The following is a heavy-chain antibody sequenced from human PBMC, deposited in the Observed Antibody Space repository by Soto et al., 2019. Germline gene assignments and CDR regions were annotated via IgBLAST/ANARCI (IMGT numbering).Heavy chain of an antibody. CDR2: INHSGSA. CDR3: ARVSGWMRGYYYGMDV. Sequence: SDTLSLTCGVSGGSFSGFYWNWIRQPPGKGLEWIGEINHSGSANYNSSLKSRVTISVDTSKDQFSLKLNSVTAADTAVYYCARVSGWMRGYYYGMDVWGQGTTVTVS. D-gene: IGHD6-19*01. V-gene: IGHV4-34*01. CDR1: GGSFSGFY. J-gene: IGHJ6*02.